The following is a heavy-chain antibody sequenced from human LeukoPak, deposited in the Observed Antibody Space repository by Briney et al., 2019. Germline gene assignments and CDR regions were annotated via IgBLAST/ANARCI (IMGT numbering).Heavy chain of an antibody. CDR3: AKEKYDILTGYPGYFDY. D-gene: IGHD3-9*01. Sequence: GGSLRLSCAASGFPFDDYAMHWVRQAPGKGLEWVSDISWNSGSIGYADSVKGRFTISRDNAKNSLYLQMNSLRAEDTALYYCAKEKYDILTGYPGYFDYWGQGTLVTVSS. CDR2: ISWNSGSI. V-gene: IGHV3-9*01. J-gene: IGHJ4*02. CDR1: GFPFDDYA.